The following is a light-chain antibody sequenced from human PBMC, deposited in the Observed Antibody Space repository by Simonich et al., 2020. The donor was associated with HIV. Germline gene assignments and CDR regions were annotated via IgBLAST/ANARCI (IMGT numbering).Light chain of an antibody. Sequence: QSALTQPASVSGSPGQSITISCTGTGSDVGGYNYVSWYQQHPGKAPKLMLYDVSNRPSGVSNRFSGSKSGNTASLTISGLQAEDEADYYCSSYKSSSTWVFGGGTKLTVL. J-gene: IGLJ3*02. CDR1: GSDVGGYNY. V-gene: IGLV2-14*03. CDR2: DVS. CDR3: SSYKSSSTWV.